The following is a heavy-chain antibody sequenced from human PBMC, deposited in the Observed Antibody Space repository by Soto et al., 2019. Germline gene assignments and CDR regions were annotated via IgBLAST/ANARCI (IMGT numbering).Heavy chain of an antibody. V-gene: IGHV1-69*13. CDR2: IIPIFGTA. D-gene: IGHD3-16*01. CDR3: ARVLGDLLVGQFDP. Sequence: ASVKVSCKASGGTFSSYAISWVRQAPGQGLEWMGGIIPIFGTANYAQKFQGRVTITADESTSTAYMELSSLRSEDTAVYYCARVLGDLLVGQFDPWGQGTLVTVSS. CDR1: GGTFSSYA. J-gene: IGHJ5*02.